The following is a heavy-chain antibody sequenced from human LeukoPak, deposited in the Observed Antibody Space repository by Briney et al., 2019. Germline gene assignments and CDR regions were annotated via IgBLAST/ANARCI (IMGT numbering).Heavy chain of an antibody. CDR3: ARVRGYDTRDCDY. CDR1: GFTFSSYW. V-gene: IGHV3-74*01. D-gene: IGHD3-22*01. CDR2: INSDGSNT. J-gene: IGHJ4*02. Sequence: PGGSLRLSCAASGFTFSSYWMHWVRQAPGKGLVWVSHINSDGSNTAYADSMKGRFTISRDNAKNTLYLQMNSLRAEDTAVYYCARVRGYDTRDCDYWGQGTLVTVSS.